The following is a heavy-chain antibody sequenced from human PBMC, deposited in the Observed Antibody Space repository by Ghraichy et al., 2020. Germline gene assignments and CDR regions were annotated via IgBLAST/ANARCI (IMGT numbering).Heavy chain of an antibody. J-gene: IGHJ4*02. CDR2: LRGSGDST. V-gene: IGHV3-23*01. CDR1: GFTFSTYA. Sequence: GGSLRLSCAASGFTFSTYAMSWVRQAPGKGLEWVSALRGSGDSTYYADSVKGRFTISRDNSKNTLYLQMNSLSVEDTAVYFCAKGRSTTNHYDYWGQRTLVTVSS. CDR3: AKGRSTTNHYDY. D-gene: IGHD2/OR15-2a*01.